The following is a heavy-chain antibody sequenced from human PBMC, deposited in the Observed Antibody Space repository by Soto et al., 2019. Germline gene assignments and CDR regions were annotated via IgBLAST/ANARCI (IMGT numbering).Heavy chain of an antibody. D-gene: IGHD3-16*01. J-gene: IGHJ5*02. CDR2: INPNSGGT. Sequence: QVQLVQSGAEVKKPGASVKVSCKASGYTFTGYYMHWVRQAPGKGLEWMGWINPNSGGTNYAQKFQGRVTMTRDTSISTAYMELSRLGSDDTAGYYCARDRGGGLRRANWCDPWVQGTLVTVSS. V-gene: IGHV1-2*02. CDR1: GYTFTGYY. CDR3: ARDRGGGLRRANWCDP.